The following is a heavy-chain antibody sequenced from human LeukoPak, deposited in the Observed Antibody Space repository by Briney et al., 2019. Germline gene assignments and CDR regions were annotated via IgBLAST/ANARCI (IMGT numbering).Heavy chain of an antibody. CDR3: ARGRHDIVVVPAARYYYYYMDV. CDR2: MTPNSGNT. D-gene: IGHD2-2*01. CDR1: GYTFTSYD. V-gene: IGHV1-8*03. Sequence: ASVKVSCKASGYTFTSYDINWVRQATGQGLEWMGWMTPNSGNTGYAQKFQGRVTITRNTSISTAYMELSSLRSEDTAVYYCARGRHDIVVVPAARYYYYYMDVWGKGTTVTVSS. J-gene: IGHJ6*03.